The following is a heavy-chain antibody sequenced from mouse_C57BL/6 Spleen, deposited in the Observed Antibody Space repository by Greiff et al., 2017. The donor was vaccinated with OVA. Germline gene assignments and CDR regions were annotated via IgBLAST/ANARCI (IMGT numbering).Heavy chain of an antibody. Sequence: QVQLQQSGPELVKPGASVKISCKASGYAFSSSWMNWVKQRPGKGLEWIGRIYPGDGDTNYNGKFKGKATLTADKSSSTAYMQLSSLTSEDSAVYFCARRRIYGSSYEGYAMDYWGQGTSVTVSS. V-gene: IGHV1-82*01. CDR3: ARRRIYGSSYEGYAMDY. CDR1: GYAFSSSW. D-gene: IGHD1-1*01. J-gene: IGHJ4*01. CDR2: IYPGDGDT.